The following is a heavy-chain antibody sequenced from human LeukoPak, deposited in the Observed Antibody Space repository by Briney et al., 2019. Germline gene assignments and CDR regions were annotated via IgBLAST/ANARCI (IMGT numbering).Heavy chain of an antibody. CDR3: ARREYSSSWTDY. V-gene: IGHV1-69*04. D-gene: IGHD6-13*01. J-gene: IGHJ4*02. CDR1: GGTFSSYA. Sequence: ASVKVSCKASGGTFSSYAICWVRQAPGQGLEWMGRIIPILGIANYAQKFQGRVTITADKSTSTAYMELSSLRSEDTAVYYCARREYSSSWTDYRGQGTLVTVSS. CDR2: IIPILGIA.